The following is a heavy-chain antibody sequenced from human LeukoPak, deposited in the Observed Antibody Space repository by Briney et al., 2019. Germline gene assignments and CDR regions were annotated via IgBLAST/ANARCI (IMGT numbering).Heavy chain of an antibody. J-gene: IGHJ4*02. V-gene: IGHV1-24*01. D-gene: IGHD2-2*01. Sequence: ASVKVSCKVSGYTLTELSMHWVRQAPGKGLEWMGGFDPEDGETIYAQKLQGRVTMTEDTSTDTAYMELSSLRSEDTAVYYCATGDCSSTSCYRSWNYWGQGTLVTVSS. CDR2: FDPEDGET. CDR1: GYTLTELS. CDR3: ATGDCSSTSCYRSWNY.